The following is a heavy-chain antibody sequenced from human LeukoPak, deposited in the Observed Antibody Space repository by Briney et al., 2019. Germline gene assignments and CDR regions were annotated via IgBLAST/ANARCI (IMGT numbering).Heavy chain of an antibody. CDR2: ISGSGTNT. V-gene: IGHV3-23*01. Sequence: PGGSLRLSCAASGFTFSSFAMTWVRQAPGEELEWVSSISGSGTNTYYAGSVKGRFTISRDNSKNTLYLHMNTLRADDTAIYYCAKDPYSSSTYFDYWGQGTLVTVSS. CDR1: GFTFSSFA. J-gene: IGHJ4*02. D-gene: IGHD6-6*01. CDR3: AKDPYSSSTYFDY.